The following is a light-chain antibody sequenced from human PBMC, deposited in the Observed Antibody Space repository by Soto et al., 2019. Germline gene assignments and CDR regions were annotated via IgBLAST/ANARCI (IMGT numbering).Light chain of an antibody. CDR2: DDS. CDR3: QVWDSSSDHCV. Sequence: SYELTQPPSVSVAPGQTARITCGGDNIGGKAVHWYQQKPGQAPVLVVYDDSDRPSGIPERFSGSSSGNTATLTISRVEVGDEADYYCQVWDSSSDHCVFGGGTQRTVL. V-gene: IGLV3-21*02. CDR1: NIGGKA. J-gene: IGLJ3*02.